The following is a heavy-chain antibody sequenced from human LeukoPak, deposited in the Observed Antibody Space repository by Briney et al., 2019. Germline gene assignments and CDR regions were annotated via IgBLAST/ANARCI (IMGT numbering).Heavy chain of an antibody. CDR1: GYTFTSYG. J-gene: IGHJ4*02. CDR3: ARDWGTYYDFWSGSFGHFDY. CDR2: ISAYNGNT. V-gene: IGHV1-18*01. Sequence: ASVKVSCTASGYTFTSYGISWVRQAPGQGLEWMGWISAYNGNTNYAQKLQGRVTMTTDTSTSTAYMELRSLRSDDTAVYYCARDWGTYYDFWSGSFGHFDYWGQGTLVTVSS. D-gene: IGHD3-3*01.